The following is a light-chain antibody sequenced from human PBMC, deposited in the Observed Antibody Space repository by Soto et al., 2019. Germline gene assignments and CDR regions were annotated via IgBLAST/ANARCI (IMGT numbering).Light chain of an antibody. V-gene: IGKV3-20*01. Sequence: EIVLTQSPDTLSLSPGERATLSCRATQNVARSNLAWYQHRPGQAPRLLISGASTRAADTPDRFSGSGSGAQGTLTISRLEPEDFAVYYCHQYGSSPPYSFGQGTRLEI. CDR3: HQYGSSPPYS. CDR2: GAS. J-gene: IGKJ2*03. CDR1: QNVARSN.